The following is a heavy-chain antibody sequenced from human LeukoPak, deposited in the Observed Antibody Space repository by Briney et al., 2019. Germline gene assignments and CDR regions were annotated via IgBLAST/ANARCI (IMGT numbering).Heavy chain of an antibody. CDR3: ASQTAYYYGSGTDAFDI. CDR2: IKQDGSEK. J-gene: IGHJ3*02. V-gene: IGHV3-7*01. D-gene: IGHD3-10*01. CDR1: GFTFSSYG. Sequence: GGSLRLSCAASGFTFSSYGMHWVRQAPGKGLEWVANIKQDGSEKYYVDSVKGRFTISRDNAKNSLYLQMNSLRAEDTAVYYCASQTAYYYGSGTDAFDIWGQGTMVTVSS.